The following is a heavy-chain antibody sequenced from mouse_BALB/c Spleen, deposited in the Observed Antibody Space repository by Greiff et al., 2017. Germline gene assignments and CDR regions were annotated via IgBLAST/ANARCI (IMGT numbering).Heavy chain of an antibody. V-gene: IGHV2-2*02. CDR3: ARQLGTTVVLYYYAMDY. J-gene: IGHJ4*01. CDR2: IWSGGST. CDR1: GFSLTSYG. D-gene: IGHD1-1*01. Sequence: QVQLQQSGPGLVQPSQSLSITCTVSGFSLTSYGVHWVRQSPGKGLEWLGVIWSGGSTDYNAAFISRLSISKDNSKSQVFFKMNSLQANDTAIYYCARQLGTTVVLYYYAMDYWGQGTSVTVSS.